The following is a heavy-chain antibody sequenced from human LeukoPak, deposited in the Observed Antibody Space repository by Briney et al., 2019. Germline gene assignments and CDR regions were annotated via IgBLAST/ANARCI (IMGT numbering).Heavy chain of an antibody. D-gene: IGHD5-24*01. J-gene: IGHJ4*02. CDR2: IYYRGST. CDR3: AARLRRDDYNW. CDR1: VGSLSSLY. Sequence: SETLSLTCTVSVGSLSSLYWVWTRQPPGKGLEWIGYIYYRGSTDYNPSLKSRVTISLDTSKNQFSVKMRSANATAAAVYSRAARLRRDDYNWWGQGTLVTVSS. V-gene: IGHV4-59*11.